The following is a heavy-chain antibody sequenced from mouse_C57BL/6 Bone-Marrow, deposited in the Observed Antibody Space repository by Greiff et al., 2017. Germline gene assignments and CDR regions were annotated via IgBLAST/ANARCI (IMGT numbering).Heavy chain of an antibody. V-gene: IGHV1-82*01. D-gene: IGHD3-2*02. Sequence: LQESGPELVKPGASVKISCKASGYAFSSSWMNWVKQRPGKGLEWIGRIYPGDGDTNYNGKFKGKATLTADKSSSTAYMQLSSLTSEDSAVYFCARSAQATAYWGQGTLVTVSA. CDR1: GYAFSSSW. J-gene: IGHJ3*01. CDR3: ARSAQATAY. CDR2: IYPGDGDT.